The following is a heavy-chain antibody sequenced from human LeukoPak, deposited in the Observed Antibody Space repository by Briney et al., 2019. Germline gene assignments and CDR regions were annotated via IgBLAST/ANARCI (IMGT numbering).Heavy chain of an antibody. J-gene: IGHJ6*02. D-gene: IGHD3-3*01. CDR3: ARGGLAYYDFWSGRSPPSYYYYYGMDV. Sequence: SETQSLTCAVYGGSFSGYYWSWIRQPPGKGLEWIGEINHSGSTNYNPSLKSRVTISVDTSKNQFSLKLSSVTAADTAVYYCARGGLAYYDFWSGRSPPSYYYYYGMDVWGQGTTVTVSS. V-gene: IGHV4-34*01. CDR2: INHSGST. CDR1: GGSFSGYY.